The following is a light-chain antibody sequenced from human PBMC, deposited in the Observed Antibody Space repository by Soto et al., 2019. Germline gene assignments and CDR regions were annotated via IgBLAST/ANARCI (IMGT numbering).Light chain of an antibody. V-gene: IGKV2D-29*02. CDR1: QSLLRITGETF. CDR3: MQSTQLPPT. CDR2: EVS. Sequence: VITQTPLSLSVAPGQPASISCKSSQSLLRITGETFLFWYLQKPGQSPQLLIYEVSTRVSGVPDRFSGSGSGTDFTLEISRVETDDVGIYYCMQSTQLPPTFGQGTRMEIK. J-gene: IGKJ5*01.